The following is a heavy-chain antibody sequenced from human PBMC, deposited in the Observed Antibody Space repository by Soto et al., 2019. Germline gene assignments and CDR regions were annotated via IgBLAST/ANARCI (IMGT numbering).Heavy chain of an antibody. V-gene: IGHV1-69*13. J-gene: IGHJ5*02. CDR1: AGTFSSYA. CDR3: ARASSGYCISTSCYFHNWFDP. Sequence: SVKVSCNASAGTFSSYAISWVRQAPGQGLEWMGGIIPIFGTANYAQKFQGRVTITADESTSTAYMELSSLRSEDTAVYYCARASSGYCISTSCYFHNWFDPWGQGTLVTVSS. CDR2: IIPIFGTA. D-gene: IGHD2-2*01.